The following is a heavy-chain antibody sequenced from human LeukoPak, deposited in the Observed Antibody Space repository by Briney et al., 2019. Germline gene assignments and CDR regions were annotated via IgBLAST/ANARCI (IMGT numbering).Heavy chain of an antibody. CDR3: ARNGGYSYGYPRYYYYYYMDV. CDR1: GGSFSGYY. Sequence: SETLSLTCADYGGSFSGYYWSWIRQPPGKGLEWIGEINHSGSTNYNPSLRSRVTISVDTSKNQFSLKLSSVTAADTAVYYCARNGGYSYGYPRYYYYYYMDVWGKGTTVTVSS. V-gene: IGHV4-34*01. J-gene: IGHJ6*03. D-gene: IGHD5-18*01. CDR2: INHSGST.